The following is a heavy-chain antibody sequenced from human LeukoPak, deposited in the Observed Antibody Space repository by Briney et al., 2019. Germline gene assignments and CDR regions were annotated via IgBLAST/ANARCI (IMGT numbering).Heavy chain of an antibody. CDR1: GYTFTNYG. D-gene: IGHD2-21*02. V-gene: IGHV1-18*01. Sequence: GASVKVSCKASGYTFTNYGISWVRQAPGQGLEWMGWISAYNGNTNYAQKLQDRVTMTTDTSTSTVYMEVRSLRSDDTAVYYCARGAYCGGDCYQRSLDYWGQGALVTVSS. J-gene: IGHJ4*02. CDR3: ARGAYCGGDCYQRSLDY. CDR2: ISAYNGNT.